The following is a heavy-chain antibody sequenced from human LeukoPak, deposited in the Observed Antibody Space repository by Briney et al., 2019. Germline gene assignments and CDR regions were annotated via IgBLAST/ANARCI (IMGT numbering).Heavy chain of an antibody. V-gene: IGHV4-61*02. Sequence: SRTLSLTCTVSGGSISSGSYYWSWIRQPAGKGLEWIGRIYTSGSTNYNPSLKSRVTISVDTSKNQFSLKLSSVTAADTAVYYCASSPNCGGDCYTTFDYWGQGTLVTVSS. J-gene: IGHJ4*02. CDR1: GGSISSGSYY. CDR2: IYTSGST. D-gene: IGHD2-21*02. CDR3: ASSPNCGGDCYTTFDY.